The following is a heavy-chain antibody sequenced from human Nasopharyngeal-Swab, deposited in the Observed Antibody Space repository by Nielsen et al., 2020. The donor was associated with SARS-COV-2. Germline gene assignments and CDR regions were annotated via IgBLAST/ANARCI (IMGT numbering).Heavy chain of an antibody. J-gene: IGHJ3*02. D-gene: IGHD1-26*01. Sequence: WIRQPPGKGLEWASSISSSSSYIYYADSVKGRFTISRDNAKNSLYLQMNSLRAEDTAVYYCARGLSLVGATNDAFDIWGQGTMVTVSS. CDR2: ISSSSSYI. CDR3: ARGLSLVGATNDAFDI. V-gene: IGHV3-21*01.